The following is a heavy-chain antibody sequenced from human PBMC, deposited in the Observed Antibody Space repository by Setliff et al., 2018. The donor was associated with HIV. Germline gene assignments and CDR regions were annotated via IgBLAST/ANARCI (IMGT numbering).Heavy chain of an antibody. D-gene: IGHD2-2*01. CDR3: ARDMEDFGVLPSAPFDP. V-gene: IGHV5-51*01. CDR1: GYKFSNHW. Sequence: GASLKISCKGSGYKFSNHWIGWVRQMPGKGLEWMAIIYPSDSDTRYNPSFQGQVTISADKSISTTFLQWSNLKASDSAIYYCARDMEDFGVLPSAPFDPWGRGTLVTVSS. J-gene: IGHJ5*02. CDR2: IYPSDSDT.